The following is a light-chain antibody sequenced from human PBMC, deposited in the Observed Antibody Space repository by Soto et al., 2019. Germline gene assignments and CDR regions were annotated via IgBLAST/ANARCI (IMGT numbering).Light chain of an antibody. V-gene: IGLV2-8*01. Sequence: QSALTQPPSASGSSGLSVTISCTGTSSDVGGYNYVSWYQQYPGKVPKLMIYEVNKRPSKVPDRFSGSKSGNTASLTVSGLQAEVEADYYCTSYAGGNNVFGTGTKLTVL. CDR1: SSDVGGYNY. CDR3: TSYAGGNNV. CDR2: EVN. J-gene: IGLJ1*01.